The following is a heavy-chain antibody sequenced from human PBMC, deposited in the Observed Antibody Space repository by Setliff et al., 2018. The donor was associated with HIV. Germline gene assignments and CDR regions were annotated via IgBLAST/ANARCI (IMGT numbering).Heavy chain of an antibody. J-gene: IGHJ4*02. Sequence: GGSLRLFCATSGFTFSYAWMSWVRQAPGKGLEWVGRVKSKTDGGATDYAAPVKGRFIISRDESQNTVYLQMNSLKTEDTAMYYCTTDRVTDFSHYYFDYWGQGTLVTVSS. CDR3: TTDRVTDFSHYYFDY. D-gene: IGHD2-21*02. CDR2: VKSKTDGGAT. CDR1: GFTFSYAW. V-gene: IGHV3-15*01.